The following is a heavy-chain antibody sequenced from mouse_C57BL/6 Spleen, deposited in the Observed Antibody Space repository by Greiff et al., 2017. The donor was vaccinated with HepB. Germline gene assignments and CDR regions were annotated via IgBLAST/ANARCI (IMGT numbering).Heavy chain of an antibody. CDR1: GYTFTEYT. D-gene: IGHD2-3*01. CDR3: ARHGPYDGYYDYYAMDY. CDR2: FYPGSGSI. V-gene: IGHV1-62-2*01. J-gene: IGHJ4*01. Sequence: VQLQQSGAELVKPGASVKLSCKASGYTFTEYTIHWVKQRSGQGLEWIGWFYPGSGSIKYNEKFKDKATLTADKSSSTVYMELSRLTSEDSAVYFCARHGPYDGYYDYYAMDYWGQGTSVTVSS.